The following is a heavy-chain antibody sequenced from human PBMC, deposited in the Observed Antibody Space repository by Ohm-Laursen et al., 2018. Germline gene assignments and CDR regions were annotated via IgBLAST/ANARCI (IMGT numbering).Heavy chain of an antibody. J-gene: IGHJ4*02. D-gene: IGHD1-26*01. V-gene: IGHV3-11*01. Sequence: SLRLSCAASGFTFNNYWMHWVRQAPGQGLEWVSYISSTGITKSYADSVKGRFTISRDNAKSSLYLQMNSLKAGDTAVYYYTSPRYSGSYRAYWGQGTLVTVSS. CDR1: GFTFNNYW. CDR3: TSPRYSGSYRAY. CDR2: ISSTGITK.